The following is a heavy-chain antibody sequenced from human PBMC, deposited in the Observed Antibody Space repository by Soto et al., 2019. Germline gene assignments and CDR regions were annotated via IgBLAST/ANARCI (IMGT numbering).Heavy chain of an antibody. CDR2: VNTYNGNP. CDR3: GGDSPYSTSWQRFDS. Sequence: QVQLVQSGVEVKKPGASVKVSCKASGYTFTNYAISWVRQAPGRGLEWMGWVNTYNGNPNYAQIFQGRVTMTTDTSTGPAYKEVGSLKSDDSAVYFCGGDSPYSTSWQRFDSWGQGTLVTVSS. D-gene: IGHD6-13*01. V-gene: IGHV1-18*01. J-gene: IGHJ4*02. CDR1: GYTFTNYA.